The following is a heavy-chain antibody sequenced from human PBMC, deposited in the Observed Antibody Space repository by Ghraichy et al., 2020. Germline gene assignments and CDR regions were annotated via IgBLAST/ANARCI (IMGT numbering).Heavy chain of an antibody. CDR2: ISSRSTYI. CDR3: ARDRMDIIVVPADYYYYAMDV. CDR1: GFTFSDYS. D-gene: IGHD2-2*03. J-gene: IGHJ6*02. Sequence: GGSLRLSCAASGFTFSDYSVHWVRQAPGRGLEWVSSISSRSTYIYYADSVKGRFTISRDNAKNSLNLQVSSLRAEDTGVYYCARDRMDIIVVPADYYYYAMDVWGHGTTVTVSS. V-gene: IGHV3-21*06.